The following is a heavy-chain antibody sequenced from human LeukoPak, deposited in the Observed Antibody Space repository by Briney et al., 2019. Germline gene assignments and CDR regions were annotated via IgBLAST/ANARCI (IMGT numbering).Heavy chain of an antibody. D-gene: IGHD3-22*01. J-gene: IGHJ4*02. CDR1: GYTFTSYG. V-gene: IGHV1-18*01. CDR2: ISAYNGNT. CDR3: AREGHYYDSSGYAGY. Sequence: ASVKVSCKASGYTFTSYGISWVRQAPGQGLEWMGWISAYNGNTNYAQKLQGRVTMTTDTSTSTAYMEPRSLRSDDTAVYYCAREGHYYDSSGYAGYWGQGTLVTVSS.